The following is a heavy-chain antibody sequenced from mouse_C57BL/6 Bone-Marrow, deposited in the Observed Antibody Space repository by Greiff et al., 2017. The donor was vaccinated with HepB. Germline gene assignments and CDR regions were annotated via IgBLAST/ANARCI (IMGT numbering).Heavy chain of an antibody. J-gene: IGHJ4*01. Sequence: EVMLVESGGGLVQSGRSLRLSCATSGFTFSDFYMEWVRQAPGKGLEWIAASRNKANDYTTEYSASVKGRFIVSRDTSQSILYLQMNALRAEDTAIYYCARLDYWGQGTSVTVSS. CDR2: SRNKANDYTT. V-gene: IGHV7-1*01. CDR1: GFTFSDFY. CDR3: ARLDY.